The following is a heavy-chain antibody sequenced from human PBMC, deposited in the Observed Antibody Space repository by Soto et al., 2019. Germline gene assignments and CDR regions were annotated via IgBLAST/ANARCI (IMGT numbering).Heavy chain of an antibody. CDR3: TRRPNAGDPGVYALGY. J-gene: IGHJ4*02. CDR2: IKSRATGGTT. CDR1: GFSFSDAW. D-gene: IGHD3-16*01. Sequence: HLVASGGGLVQPEGSLRLSCAASGFSFSDAWMNWVRQTPGKGLEWVGRIKSRATGGTTEYAAPVKDRFTISIDDSGNTVYLQMKSQKTEDTAIYYCTRRPNAGDPGVYALGYWGQGTLVTVS. V-gene: IGHV3-15*07.